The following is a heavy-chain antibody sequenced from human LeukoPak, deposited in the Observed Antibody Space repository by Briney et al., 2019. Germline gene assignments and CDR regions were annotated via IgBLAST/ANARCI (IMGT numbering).Heavy chain of an antibody. CDR3: ARHARGGRLDAFDI. Sequence: SETLSLTCTVSGGSISSYYWSWIRQPPGKGLEWIGYIYYSGTANYNPSLKSRVTISVDTSKNQFSLKLSSVTAADTAVYHCARHARGGRLDAFDIWGQGTVVTVSS. CDR1: GGSISSYY. J-gene: IGHJ3*02. V-gene: IGHV4-59*08. CDR2: IYYSGTA. D-gene: IGHD3-16*01.